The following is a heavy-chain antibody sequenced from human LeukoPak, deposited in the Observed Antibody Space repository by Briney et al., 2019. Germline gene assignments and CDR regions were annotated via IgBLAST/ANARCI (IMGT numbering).Heavy chain of an antibody. CDR1: GGSINSYY. CDR3: ARQEGFYDAFDI. J-gene: IGHJ3*02. V-gene: IGHV4-59*08. CDR2: IYYSGST. Sequence: SETLPLTCTVSGGSINSYYWSWIRQPPGKGLEWIGYIYYSGSTNYNPSLKSRVTISVDTSKNQFSLKLSSVTAADTAVYYCARQEGFYDAFDIWGQGTMVTVSS.